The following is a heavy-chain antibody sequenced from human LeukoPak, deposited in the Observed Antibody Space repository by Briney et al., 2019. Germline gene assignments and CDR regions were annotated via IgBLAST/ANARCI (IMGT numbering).Heavy chain of an antibody. CDR2: ISSSGSTI. CDR3: PRTEGMDSNFDY. CDR1: GFTLSDYY. J-gene: IGHJ4*02. D-gene: IGHD2-2*03. V-gene: IGHV3-11*04. Sequence: GVSLRLSCAASGFTLSDYYMSWIRQAPEKGLEWVSYISSSGSTIYYADSVKGRFTISRDNAKNSLYLQMNSLRAEDTAVYYYPRTEGMDSNFDYWGQGTLVTVSS.